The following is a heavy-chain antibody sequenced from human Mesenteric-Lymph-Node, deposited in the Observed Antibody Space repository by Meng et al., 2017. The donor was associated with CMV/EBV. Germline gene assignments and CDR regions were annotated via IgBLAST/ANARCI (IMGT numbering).Heavy chain of an antibody. V-gene: IGHV5-51*01. J-gene: IGHJ6*01. D-gene: IGHD2-2*01. CDR1: GYSFTSYW. Sequence: GESLKISCKGSGYSFTSYWIGWVRQMPGKGLEWMGIIYPGDSDTRYSPSLQGQVTISADKSISTAYLQWSSLKASDTAMYYCARHASTSSASLLYYGMDVWGQGTTVTVSS. CDR2: IYPGDSDT. CDR3: ARHASTSSASLLYYGMDV.